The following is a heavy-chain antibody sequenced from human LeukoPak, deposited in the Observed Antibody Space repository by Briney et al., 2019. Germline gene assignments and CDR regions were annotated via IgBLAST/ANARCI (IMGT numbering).Heavy chain of an antibody. Sequence: NTSETLSLTCTVSGYSISSGYYWGWIRQPPGKGLEWIGSIYHSGSTYYNPSLKSRVTISVDTSKNQFSLKLSSVTAADTAVYYCARHTGGFSGQRWLQSAFDIWGQGTMVTVSS. V-gene: IGHV4-38-2*02. CDR3: ARHTGGFSGQRWLQSAFDI. CDR2: IYHSGST. J-gene: IGHJ3*02. CDR1: GYSISSGYY. D-gene: IGHD5-24*01.